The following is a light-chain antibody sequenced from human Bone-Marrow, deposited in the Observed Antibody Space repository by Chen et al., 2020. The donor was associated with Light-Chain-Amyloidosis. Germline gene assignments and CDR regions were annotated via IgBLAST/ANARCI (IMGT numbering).Light chain of an antibody. CDR2: EDD. V-gene: IGLV6-57*01. CDR3: QSYQGSSQGV. J-gene: IGLJ3*02. CDR1: SGSIATNY. Sequence: NFMLTQPHSVSESPGKTVIISCTRSSGSIATNYVHWYQQRSGSSPTTVIYEDDQRPSGVPDRFSGSIDRSSNSASLTISGLKTEDEADYYCQSYQGSSQGVFGGGTKLTVL.